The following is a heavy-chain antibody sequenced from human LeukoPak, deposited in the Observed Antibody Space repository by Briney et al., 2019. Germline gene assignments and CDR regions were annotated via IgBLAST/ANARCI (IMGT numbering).Heavy chain of an antibody. V-gene: IGHV4-30-2*01. D-gene: IGHD2-15*01. J-gene: IGHJ3*02. CDR2: IYHSGST. CDR3: ARGRAAQDAFDI. Sequence: PSETLSLTCTVSGGSISSGGYYWSWIRQPPGKGLEWIGYIYHSGSTYYNPSLKSRVTISVDRSKNQFSLKLSSVTAADTAVYYCARGRAAQDAFDIWGQGTMVTVSS. CDR1: GGSISSGGYY.